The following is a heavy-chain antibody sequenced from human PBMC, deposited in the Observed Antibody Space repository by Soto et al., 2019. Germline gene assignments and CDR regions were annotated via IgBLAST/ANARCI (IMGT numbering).Heavy chain of an antibody. D-gene: IGHD6-13*01. CDR3: AKSSRGYSSSWIRGWFDP. V-gene: IGHV3-23*01. Sequence: GGSLTLSGAASGFTFSSYAVSWVRQAPGKGLEWVSAISGSGGSTYYADSVKGRFTISRDNSKNTLYLQMNSLRAEDTAVYYCAKSSRGYSSSWIRGWFDPWGQGTLVTVSS. CDR1: GFTFSSYA. CDR2: ISGSGGST. J-gene: IGHJ5*02.